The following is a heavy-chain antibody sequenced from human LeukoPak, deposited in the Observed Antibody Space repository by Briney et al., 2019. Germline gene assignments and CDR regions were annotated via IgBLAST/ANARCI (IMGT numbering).Heavy chain of an antibody. CDR3: ARDYYGDYGLLDY. J-gene: IGHJ4*02. CDR1: GGTFSSYA. CDR2: IIPIFGTA. D-gene: IGHD4-17*01. Sequence: SVKVSCKASGGTFSSYAISWVRQAPGQGLEWMGGIIPIFGTANYAQKFQGRVTITTDESTSTAYMELSSLRSEDTAVYYCARDYYGDYGLLDYWGQGTLVTVSS. V-gene: IGHV1-69*05.